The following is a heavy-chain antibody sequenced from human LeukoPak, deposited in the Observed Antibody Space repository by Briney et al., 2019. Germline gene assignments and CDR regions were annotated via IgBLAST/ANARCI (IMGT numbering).Heavy chain of an antibody. CDR1: GFTVSSNY. CDR2: ISGSGDTT. J-gene: IGHJ4*02. Sequence: PGGSLRLSRAASGFTVSSNYMSWVRQAPGKGLEWVSVISGSGDTTYYADSVKGRFTISRDNAKNSLYLQMNSLRDEDTAVYYCARLTTLQAGYWGQGTLVTVSA. V-gene: IGHV3-48*02. CDR3: ARLTTLQAGY. D-gene: IGHD4-11*01.